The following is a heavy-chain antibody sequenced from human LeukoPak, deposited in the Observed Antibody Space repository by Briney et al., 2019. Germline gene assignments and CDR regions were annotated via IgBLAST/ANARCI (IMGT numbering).Heavy chain of an antibody. J-gene: IGHJ4*02. CDR3: AKGVGITMIVVAVDY. V-gene: IGHV3-23*01. CDR1: GFTFSSYA. D-gene: IGHD3-22*01. Sequence: GGSLRLSCAASGFTFSSYAMGWVRQAPGKGLEWVSAISGSGGSTYYADSVKGRFTISRDNSKNTLYLQMNSLRAEDTAVYYCAKGVGITMIVVAVDYWGQGTLVTVSS. CDR2: ISGSGGST.